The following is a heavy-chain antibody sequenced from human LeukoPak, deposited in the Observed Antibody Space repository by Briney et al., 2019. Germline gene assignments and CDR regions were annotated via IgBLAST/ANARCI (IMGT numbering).Heavy chain of an antibody. CDR3: ARSLMYSSSWYVTFDI. J-gene: IGHJ3*02. D-gene: IGHD6-13*01. Sequence: ASVKVSCKASGYTFTGYYMHWVRQAPGQGLECMGWINPHSGGTNYAQKFQGRVTMTRDTSISTAYMELSRLRSDDTAVYYCARSLMYSSSWYVTFDIWGQGTMVTVSS. CDR2: INPHSGGT. V-gene: IGHV1-2*02. CDR1: GYTFTGYY.